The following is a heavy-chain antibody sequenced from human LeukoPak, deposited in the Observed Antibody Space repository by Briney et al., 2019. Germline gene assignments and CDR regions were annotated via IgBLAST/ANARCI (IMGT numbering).Heavy chain of an antibody. J-gene: IGHJ5*01. V-gene: IGHV1-2*02. CDR2: INPNSGGT. CDR1: GYTFTDYY. CDR3: ARDRATIAGRNCFDS. Sequence: AASVKVSCKASGYTFTDYYIHWVRQAPGQGFEWMGWINPNSGGTNYEQKFQGRVTMTRDTSITTAYMELSRLTSDDTAVYYCARDRATIAGRNCFDSWGQGTLVTGSS. D-gene: IGHD6-6*01.